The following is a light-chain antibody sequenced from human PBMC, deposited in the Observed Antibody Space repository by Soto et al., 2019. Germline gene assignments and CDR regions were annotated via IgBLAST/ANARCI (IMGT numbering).Light chain of an antibody. J-gene: IGKJ1*01. CDR3: QQYGSSPRT. CDR1: QSVSSSY. CDR2: GPS. Sequence: EIVLTQSPGTLSLSPGERATLSCRASQSVSSSYLAWYQQKPGQAPRLLIYGPSSRATGIPDRFSGSGSGTDFTLTISRLEPEDFAVYYCQQYGSSPRTFGQGTQVEIK. V-gene: IGKV3-20*01.